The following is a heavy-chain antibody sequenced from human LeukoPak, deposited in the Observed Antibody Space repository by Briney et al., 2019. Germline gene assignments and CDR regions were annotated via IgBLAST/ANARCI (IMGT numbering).Heavy chain of an antibody. CDR2: INHSGSI. CDR1: GGSFSGYY. CDR3: ARGQAFDI. V-gene: IGHV4-34*01. Sequence: PSETLSLTCAVHGGSFSGYYWSWIRQPPGKGLEWIGEINHSGSINSNPSLKSRVTISVDTSKNQFSLKLSSVTAADTAVYYCARGQAFDIWGQGTMVTVSS. J-gene: IGHJ3*02.